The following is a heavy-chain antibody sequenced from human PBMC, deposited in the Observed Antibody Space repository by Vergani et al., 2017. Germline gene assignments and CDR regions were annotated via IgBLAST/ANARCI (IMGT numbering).Heavy chain of an antibody. CDR2: ISGSGGST. CDR1: GFTFSSYA. J-gene: IGHJ4*02. D-gene: IGHD3-22*01. CDR3: AKGHMVTMIVVVITPFGD. Sequence: EVQLLESGGGLVQPGGSLRLSCAASGFTFSSYAMSWVRQAPGKGLEWVSAISGSGGSTYYADSVKGRFTISRDNSKNTLYLQMNSLRAEDTAVYYCAKGHMVTMIVVVITPFGDWGQGTLVTVSS. V-gene: IGHV3-23*01.